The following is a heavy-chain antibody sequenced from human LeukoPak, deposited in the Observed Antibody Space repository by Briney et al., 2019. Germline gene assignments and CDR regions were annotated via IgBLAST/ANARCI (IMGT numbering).Heavy chain of an antibody. V-gene: IGHV3-30*03. CDR3: VRDNPRCCGVVPANIDDY. CDR2: ISYDGINK. CDR1: GFTFNNHG. D-gene: IGHD2-15*01. Sequence: PGGSLRLSCAASGFTFNNHGMHWVRQAPGKGLEWVAVISYDGINKYYADSVKGRFTISRDNSKNTLYLQMNSLRAEDTAVYYCVRDNPRCCGVVPANIDDYWGQGTLVIVSS. J-gene: IGHJ4*02.